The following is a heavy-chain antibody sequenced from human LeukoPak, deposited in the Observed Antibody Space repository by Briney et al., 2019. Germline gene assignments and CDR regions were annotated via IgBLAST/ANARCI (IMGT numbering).Heavy chain of an antibody. CDR2: IGTAGDT. CDR3: ARKDYYYGMGV. Sequence: GGSLRLSCAASGFTFSSYDMHWVRQATGKGLEWVSAIGTAGDTYYPGSVKGRFTISRENAKNSLYLQMNSLRAGDTAVYYCARKDYYYGMGVWGQGTTVTVSS. V-gene: IGHV3-13*01. CDR1: GFTFSSYD. J-gene: IGHJ6*02.